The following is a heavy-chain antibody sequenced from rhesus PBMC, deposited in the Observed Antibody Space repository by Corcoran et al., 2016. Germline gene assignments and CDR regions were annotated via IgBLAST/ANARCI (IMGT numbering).Heavy chain of an antibody. J-gene: IGHJ5-2*02. V-gene: IGHV4-73*01. D-gene: IGHD6-13*01. CDR2: MDGNSART. CDR1: GGYITGYY. Sequence: QVKLQQWGEGLVKPSETLSLTCAVYGGYITGYYWSWIRQPTGKGLEWIGNMDGNSARTNYNPSLKNRVTISKDTSKNQFSLKLSSVTAADTAVYYCARGKRGYVSLDVWGRGVLVTVSS. CDR3: ARGKRGYVSLDV.